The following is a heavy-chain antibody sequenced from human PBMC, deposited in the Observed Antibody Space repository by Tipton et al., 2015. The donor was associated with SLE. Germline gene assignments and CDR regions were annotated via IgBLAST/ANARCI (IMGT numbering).Heavy chain of an antibody. CDR1: GFTFSSYW. D-gene: IGHD2-21*02. Sequence: SLRLSCAASGFTFSSYWMNWVRQVPGKGLVWVSRINEDGGITSYADSVRGRFTISRDNAKNTLYLQMNSLRAEDTAVYYCAKGMLVPAPLYYMDVWGKGTTVTVSS. CDR3: AKGMLVPAPLYYMDV. J-gene: IGHJ6*03. CDR2: INEDGGIT. V-gene: IGHV3-74*01.